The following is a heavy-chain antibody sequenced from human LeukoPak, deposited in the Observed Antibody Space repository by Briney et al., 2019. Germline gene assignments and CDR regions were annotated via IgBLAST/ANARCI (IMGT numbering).Heavy chain of an antibody. D-gene: IGHD3-9*01. CDR2: ISAYNGNT. V-gene: IGHV1-18*01. J-gene: IGHJ6*02. Sequence: ASVKVSCKASGYTFTSYGISWVRQAPGQGLEWMGWISAYNGNTNYAQKLQGRVTMTTDTSTSTAYMELRSLRSDGTAVYYCARDRVLRYFDWLPIRSYGMDVWGQGTTVTVSS. CDR1: GYTFTSYG. CDR3: ARDRVLRYFDWLPIRSYGMDV.